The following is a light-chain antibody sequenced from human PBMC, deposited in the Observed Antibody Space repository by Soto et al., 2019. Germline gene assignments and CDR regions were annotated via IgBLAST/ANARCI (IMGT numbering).Light chain of an antibody. Sequence: EIVLTQSPATLSLSPGERATLSCRASQSVSSYLAWYQQKPGQAPRLLIYDASNRATGIPARFSGSGSGTDFTLTISSLEPEDFAVYYCQQYGSSQFTFGPGTKVGI. CDR1: QSVSSY. CDR2: DAS. CDR3: QQYGSSQFT. V-gene: IGKV3-11*01. J-gene: IGKJ3*01.